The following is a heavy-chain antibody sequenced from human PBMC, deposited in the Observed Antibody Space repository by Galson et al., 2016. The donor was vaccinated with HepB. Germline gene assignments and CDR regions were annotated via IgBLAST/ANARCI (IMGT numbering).Heavy chain of an antibody. D-gene: IGHD3-22*01. CDR2: VSGSGYNT. Sequence: SLRLSCAAFGFTFNSYAMIWVRQDPGKGLEWVSAVSGSGYNTYYTDSVKGRFTVSRDNSQNTLYLQMNSLRVEDTAVYYCAKSSDSSGLRVRRDAFDIWGQGTMVTVSS. CDR1: GFTFNSYA. J-gene: IGHJ3*02. V-gene: IGHV3-23*01. CDR3: AKSSDSSGLRVRRDAFDI.